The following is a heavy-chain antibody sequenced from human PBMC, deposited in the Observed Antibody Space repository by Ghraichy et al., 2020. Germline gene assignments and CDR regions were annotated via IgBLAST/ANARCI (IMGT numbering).Heavy chain of an antibody. V-gene: IGHV4-30-2*01. D-gene: IGHD3-22*01. J-gene: IGHJ4*02. CDR1: GGSISSGGYS. CDR2: IYHSGST. Sequence: SETLSLTCAVSGGSISSGGYSWSWIRQPPGKGLEWIGYIYHSGSTYYNPSLKSRVTISVDRSKNQFSLKLSSVTAADTAVYYCARRTDSSGHDYWGQGTLVTVSS. CDR3: ARRTDSSGHDY.